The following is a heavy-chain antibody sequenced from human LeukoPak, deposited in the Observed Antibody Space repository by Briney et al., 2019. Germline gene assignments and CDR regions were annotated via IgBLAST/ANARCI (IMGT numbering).Heavy chain of an antibody. J-gene: IGHJ3*02. CDR1: GFTVSSNY. CDR3: AIEQSVVVVAATPGAFDI. CDR2: IKQDGSET. V-gene: IGHV3-7*01. Sequence: GGSLRLSCAASGFTVSSNYMSWVRQAPGKGLEWVANIKQDGSETYYVDSVKGRFTISRDNAKNSLYLQMNSLRAEDTAVYYCAIEQSVVVVAATPGAFDIWGQGTMVTVSS. D-gene: IGHD2-15*01.